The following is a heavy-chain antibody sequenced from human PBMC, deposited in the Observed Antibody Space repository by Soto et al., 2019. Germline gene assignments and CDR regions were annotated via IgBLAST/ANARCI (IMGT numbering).Heavy chain of an antibody. V-gene: IGHV3-30*18. D-gene: IGHD6-19*01. J-gene: IGHJ6*02. Sequence: LRLSCAASGFTFSSYGMHWVRQAPGKGLEWVAVISYDGSNKYYADSVKGRFTISRDNSKNTLYLQMNSLRAEDTAVYYCAKDFRIAVAGGFYYYGMDVWGQGTTVTVSS. CDR1: GFTFSSYG. CDR3: AKDFRIAVAGGFYYYGMDV. CDR2: ISYDGSNK.